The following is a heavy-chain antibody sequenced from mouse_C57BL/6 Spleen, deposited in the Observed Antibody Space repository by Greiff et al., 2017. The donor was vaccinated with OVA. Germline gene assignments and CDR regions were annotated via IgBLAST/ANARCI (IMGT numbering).Heavy chain of an antibody. Sequence: QVQLPQPGAELVQPGASVKMSCKASGYTFTSYWITWVKQRPGQGLEWIGDIYPGSGSTNYNEKFKSKATLTVDTSSSTAYMQLSSLTSEDSAVYYCARYDGYYGLYAMDYWGQGTSVTVSS. CDR3: ARYDGYYGLYAMDY. D-gene: IGHD2-3*01. J-gene: IGHJ4*01. CDR2: IYPGSGST. V-gene: IGHV1-55*01. CDR1: GYTFTSYW.